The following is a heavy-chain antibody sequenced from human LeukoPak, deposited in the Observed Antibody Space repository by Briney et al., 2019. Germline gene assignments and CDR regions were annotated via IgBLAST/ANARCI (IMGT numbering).Heavy chain of an antibody. CDR1: GFTFSSYG. D-gene: IGHD3-10*01. V-gene: IGHV3-49*04. CDR2: IRSKAYGGTT. CDR3: TRGLLPRTYYYGSGSLDFDY. J-gene: IGHJ4*02. Sequence: GGSLRLSCAASGFTFSSYGMHWVRQAPGKGLEWVGFIRSKAYGGTTEYAASVKGRFTISRDDSKSIAYLQMNSLKTEDTAVYYCTRGLLPRTYYYGSGSLDFDYWGQGTLVTVSS.